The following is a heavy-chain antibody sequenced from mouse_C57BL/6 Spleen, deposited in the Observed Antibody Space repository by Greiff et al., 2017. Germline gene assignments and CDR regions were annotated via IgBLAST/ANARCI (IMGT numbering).Heavy chain of an antibody. D-gene: IGHD1-1*02. J-gene: IGHJ2*01. V-gene: IGHV1-69*01. CDR2: IDPSDSYT. CDR1: GYTFTSYW. Sequence: VQLQESGAELVMPGASVKLSCKASGYTFTSYWMHWVKQRPGQGLEWIGEIDPSDSYTNYNQKFKGKSTLTVDKSSSTAYMQLSSLTSEDSAVYYCARKGGNEKNFDYWGQGTTLTVSS. CDR3: ARKGGNEKNFDY.